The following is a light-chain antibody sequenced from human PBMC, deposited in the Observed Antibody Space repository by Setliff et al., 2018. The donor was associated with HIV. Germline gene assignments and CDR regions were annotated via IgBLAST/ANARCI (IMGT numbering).Light chain of an antibody. CDR3: NTNISSTPNYV. Sequence: QSALTQPPSASGSPGQSVTISCTGTSSDVGSYNYVSWYQHHPGKAPRLIIYDVTNRPSGVSDRFSGSKSGNTASLTISGLQAEDEADHYCNTNISSTPNYVFGTGTKVTVL. V-gene: IGLV2-14*01. CDR1: SSDVGSYNY. CDR2: DVT. J-gene: IGLJ1*01.